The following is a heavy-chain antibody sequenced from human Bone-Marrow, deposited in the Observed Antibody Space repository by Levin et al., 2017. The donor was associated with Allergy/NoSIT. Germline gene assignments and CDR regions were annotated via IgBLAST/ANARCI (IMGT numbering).Heavy chain of an antibody. CDR1: GFTFSSYP. CDR3: AKEGRRESTDDFWSGYYYNYFGMDV. Sequence: GGSLRLSCAASGFTFSSYPMSWVRQAPGKGLEWISMISGSGGSPYSADSVKGRFTISRDNSKNTLYLQMNSLRAEDTAVYYCAKEGRRESTDDFWSGYYYNYFGMDVWGQGTTVSVSS. J-gene: IGHJ6*02. D-gene: IGHD3-3*01. CDR2: ISGSGGSP. V-gene: IGHV3-23*01.